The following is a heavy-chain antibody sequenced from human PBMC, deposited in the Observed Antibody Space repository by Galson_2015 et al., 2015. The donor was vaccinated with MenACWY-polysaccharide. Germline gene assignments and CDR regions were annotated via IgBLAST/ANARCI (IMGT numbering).Heavy chain of an antibody. CDR2: MSPKSGYK. J-gene: IGHJ4*02. Sequence: SVKVSCKASGYTFTSYDINWVRQAPGQGLEWMGWMSPKSGYKGYAQKTQDRVTMTSDTSRSTAYMELSGLRSEDTAVYYCARVNGDIDYWGQGTLVTVSS. CDR1: GYTFTSYD. CDR3: ARVNGDIDY. D-gene: IGHD4-17*01. V-gene: IGHV1-8*01.